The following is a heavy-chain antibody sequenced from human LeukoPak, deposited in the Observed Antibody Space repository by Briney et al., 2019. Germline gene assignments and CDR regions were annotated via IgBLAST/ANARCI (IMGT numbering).Heavy chain of an antibody. CDR2: ISGSGGST. CDR1: GFTFSSYA. V-gene: IGHV3-23*01. Sequence: GGSLRLSCAASGFTFSSYAMSWVRQAPGKGLEWVSAISGSGGSTYYADSVKGRFTISRDNAKNTLFLQMNGLRAEDTAVYYCARVSLSSGCLSNWGQGTLVTVSS. CDR3: ARVSLSSGCLSN. J-gene: IGHJ4*02. D-gene: IGHD6-19*01.